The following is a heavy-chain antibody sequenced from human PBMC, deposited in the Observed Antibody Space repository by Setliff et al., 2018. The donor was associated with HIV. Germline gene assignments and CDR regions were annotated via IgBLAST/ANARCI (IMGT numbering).Heavy chain of an antibody. V-gene: IGHV4-4*07. D-gene: IGHD6-13*01. CDR3: ARDEGRATGSWWDQAASWDLDY. CDR1: GGSISSYS. Sequence: SETLSLTCSVSGGSISSYSWRWIRQPAGKRLEFVGRISAAGTINYNPSLRSRVTLSVDTSENQFSLTVNSVTAADTAMYFCARDEGRATGSWWDQAASWDLDYWGHGILVTVSS. CDR2: ISAAGTI. J-gene: IGHJ4*01.